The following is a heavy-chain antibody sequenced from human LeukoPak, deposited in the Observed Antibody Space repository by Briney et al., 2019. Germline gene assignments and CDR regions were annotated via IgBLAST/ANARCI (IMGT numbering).Heavy chain of an antibody. Sequence: SETLSLTCAVYGGSFSGYYWSWIRQPPGKGLEWIGEINHSGSTNYNPSLKSRVTISVDTSKNQFSLKLSSVTAADTAVYYCARGGPYSEHNNWLDPWGQGTLVTVSS. CDR3: ARGGPYSEHNNWLDP. V-gene: IGHV4-34*01. CDR1: GGSFSGYY. CDR2: INHSGST. D-gene: IGHD4-11*01. J-gene: IGHJ5*02.